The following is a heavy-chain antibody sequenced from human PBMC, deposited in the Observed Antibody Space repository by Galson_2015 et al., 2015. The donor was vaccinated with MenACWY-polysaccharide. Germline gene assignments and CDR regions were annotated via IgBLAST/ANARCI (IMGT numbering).Heavy chain of an antibody. V-gene: IGHV4-59*01. D-gene: IGHD6-19*01. CDR3: ARTHSSGWYAVDY. CDR2: TYYTETT. J-gene: IGHJ4*02. CDR1: GDSLSSYY. Sequence: ETLSLTCTVSGDSLSSYYWSWIRQPPGKGLEWIGYTYYTETTNYNPSLKSRVTISVDTSKNQFSLKLNSVTAADTAVYYCARTHSSGWYAVDYWGQGTLVTVSS.